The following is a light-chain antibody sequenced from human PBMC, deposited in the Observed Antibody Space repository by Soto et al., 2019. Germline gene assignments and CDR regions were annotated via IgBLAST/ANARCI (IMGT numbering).Light chain of an antibody. V-gene: IGLV1-40*01. CDR3: QSYDNRLSGWV. Sequence: QSVLTQPPSVSGAPGQRATISCTGSSSNIGAGHEVHWYQQLPGTAPKLLMYGNTNRPSGVPDRFSGSLAGTSASLAITGLQPEDESDYYCQSYDNRLSGWVFGGGTQLTVL. CDR1: SSNIGAGHE. J-gene: IGLJ3*02. CDR2: GNT.